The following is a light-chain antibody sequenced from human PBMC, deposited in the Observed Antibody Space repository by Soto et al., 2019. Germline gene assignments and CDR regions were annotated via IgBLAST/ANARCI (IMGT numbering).Light chain of an antibody. Sequence: QSVLTQPASVSGSPGQSITISCTGTSSDVGGYNYVSWYQQHPGKAPKLMIYEXXXRTSGVYNRFSGYKYGNTASLTISGLQAEDEADYYCVSYTTSASYVFGTGAKVTVL. CDR3: VSYTTSASYV. J-gene: IGLJ1*01. CDR2: EXX. V-gene: IGLV2-14*01. CDR1: SSDVGGYNY.